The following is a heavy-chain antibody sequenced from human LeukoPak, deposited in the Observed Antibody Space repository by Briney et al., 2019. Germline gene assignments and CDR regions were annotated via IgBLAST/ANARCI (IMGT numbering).Heavy chain of an antibody. CDR3: ARANSNPLDPFYYYYYYMDV. CDR1: GGSISSYY. D-gene: IGHD4-11*01. CDR2: IKQDGSEK. J-gene: IGHJ6*03. V-gene: IGHV3-7*04. Sequence: ETLSLTCTVSGGSISSYYWSWIRQPAGKGLEWVANIKQDGSEKYYVDSVKGRFTISRDNAKNSLYLQMNSLRAEDTAVYYCARANSNPLDPFYYYYYYMDVWGKGTTVTVS.